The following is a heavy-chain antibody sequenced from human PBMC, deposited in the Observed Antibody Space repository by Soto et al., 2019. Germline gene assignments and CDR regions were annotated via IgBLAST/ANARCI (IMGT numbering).Heavy chain of an antibody. CDR1: GGSISSYY. CDR2: IYYSGST. D-gene: IGHD2-15*01. V-gene: IGHV4-59*01. Sequence: SETLSLTCTVSGGSISSYYWSWIRQPPGKGLEWIGYIYYSGSTNYNPSLKSRVTISVDTSKNQFSLKLSSVTAADTAVYYCARDRRYCSGGSCYSVFDYWGQGTLVTVSS. J-gene: IGHJ4*02. CDR3: ARDRRYCSGGSCYSVFDY.